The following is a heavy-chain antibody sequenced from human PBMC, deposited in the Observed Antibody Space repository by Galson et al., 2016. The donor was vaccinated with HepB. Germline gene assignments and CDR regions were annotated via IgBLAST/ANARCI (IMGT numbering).Heavy chain of an antibody. D-gene: IGHD2-8*01. V-gene: IGHV3-23*01. J-gene: IGHJ5*02. CDR3: ANQYINGFQVWFDP. Sequence: SLRLSCAASGFAFSTYAMNWVRQAPGRGLEWVSTISADVDVTHYADSVRGRFTISRDNSKNTLYLQVDSLKAEDTAIYYCANQYINGFQVWFDPWGQGTLVTVSS. CDR1: GFAFSTYA. CDR2: ISADVDVT.